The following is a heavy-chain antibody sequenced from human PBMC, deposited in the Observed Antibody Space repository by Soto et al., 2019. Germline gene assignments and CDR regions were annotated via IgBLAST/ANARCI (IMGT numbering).Heavy chain of an antibody. D-gene: IGHD6-19*01. Sequence: GGSLRLSCAASGFTFDDYAMHWVRQAPGKGLEWVSGISWNSGSIGYADSVKGRFTISRDNAKNSLYLQMNSLRAEDTALYYCAKDVISPTIAVGSAFDIWGQGTMVTVSS. CDR1: GFTFDDYA. J-gene: IGHJ3*02. CDR2: ISWNSGSI. V-gene: IGHV3-9*01. CDR3: AKDVISPTIAVGSAFDI.